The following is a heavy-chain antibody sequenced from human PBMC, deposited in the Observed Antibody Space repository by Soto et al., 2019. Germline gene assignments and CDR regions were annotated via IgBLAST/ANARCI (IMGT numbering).Heavy chain of an antibody. D-gene: IGHD4-17*01. CDR1: GYTFTSYG. CDR2: ISAYNGNT. V-gene: IGHV1-18*01. CDR3: ARGRVDNGDYVFGYYYYYMDV. J-gene: IGHJ6*03. Sequence: ASVKVSCKASGYTFTSYGISWVRQAPGQGLEWMGWISAYNGNTNYAQKLQGRVTMTTDASTSTAYMELRSLRSDDTAVYYCARGRVDNGDYVFGYYYYYMDVWGKGTTVTVSS.